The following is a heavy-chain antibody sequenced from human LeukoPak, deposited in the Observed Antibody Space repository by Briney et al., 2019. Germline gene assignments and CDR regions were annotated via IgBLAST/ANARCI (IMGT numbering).Heavy chain of an antibody. CDR3: ARDSPGPRTCDY. Sequence: GGSLRLSCAASGFTFSSYAMSWVRQAPGKGLEWVSAISGSGGSTYYADSVKGRFTISRDNAKNSLYLQMNSLRAEDTAVYYCARDSPGPRTCDYWGQGTLVTVSS. V-gene: IGHV3-23*01. D-gene: IGHD1-14*01. CDR2: ISGSGGST. CDR1: GFTFSSYA. J-gene: IGHJ4*02.